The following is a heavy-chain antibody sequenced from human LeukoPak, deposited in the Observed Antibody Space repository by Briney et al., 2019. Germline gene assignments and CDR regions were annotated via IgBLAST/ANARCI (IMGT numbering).Heavy chain of an antibody. D-gene: IGHD2-2*01. CDR1: GGSISSYY. V-gene: IGHV4-4*07. CDR3: ARLVREPKDIVVVPAAVYYYYYYMDV. CDR2: IYTSGST. J-gene: IGHJ6*03. Sequence: SETLSLTCTVSGGSISSYYWSWIRQPAGKGLEWIGRIYTSGSTNYNPSLKSRVTMSVDTSKSQFSLKLSSVTAADTAVYYCARLVREPKDIVVVPAAVYYYYYYMDVWGKGTTVTVSS.